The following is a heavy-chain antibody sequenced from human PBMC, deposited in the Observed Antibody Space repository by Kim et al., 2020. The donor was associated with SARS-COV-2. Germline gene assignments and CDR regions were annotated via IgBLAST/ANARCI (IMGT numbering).Heavy chain of an antibody. CDR2: IIPIFGTA. CDR1: GGTFSSYA. Sequence: SVKVSCKASGGTFSSYAISWVRQAPGQGLEWMGGIIPIFGTANYAQKFQGRVTITADESTSTAYMELSSLRSEDTAVYYCARMTSPEGYCSSTSCYQVFDYWGQGTLVTVSS. D-gene: IGHD2-2*01. V-gene: IGHV1-69*13. J-gene: IGHJ4*02. CDR3: ARMTSPEGYCSSTSCYQVFDY.